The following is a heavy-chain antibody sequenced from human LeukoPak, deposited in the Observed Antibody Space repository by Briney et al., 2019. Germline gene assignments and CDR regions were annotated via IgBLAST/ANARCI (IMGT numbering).Heavy chain of an antibody. V-gene: IGHV4-59*08. J-gene: IGHJ4*02. Sequence: SETLSLTCAVYGGSFSGYYWSWIRQPPGKGLEWIGYIYYTGNTKYNASLKSRVTISVDTSKNQFSLKLSSVTAADTAVYYCARLRPSIGAAGTFDYWGQGTLVTVSS. CDR3: ARLRPSIGAAGTFDY. CDR1: GGSFSGYY. CDR2: IYYTGNT. D-gene: IGHD6-13*01.